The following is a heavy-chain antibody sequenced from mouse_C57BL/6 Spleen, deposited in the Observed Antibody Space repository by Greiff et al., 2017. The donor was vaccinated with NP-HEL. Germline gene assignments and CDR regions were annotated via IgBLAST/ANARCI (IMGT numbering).Heavy chain of an antibody. J-gene: IGHJ2*01. CDR2: INYDGSST. V-gene: IGHV5-16*01. CDR3: ARDRHFDY. CDR1: GFTFSDYY. Sequence: EVNVVESEGGLVQPGSSMKLSCTASGFTFSDYYMAWVRQVPEKGLEWVANINYDGSSTYYLDSLKSRFIISRDNAKNILYLQMSSLKSEDTATYYCARDRHFDYWGQGTTLTVSS.